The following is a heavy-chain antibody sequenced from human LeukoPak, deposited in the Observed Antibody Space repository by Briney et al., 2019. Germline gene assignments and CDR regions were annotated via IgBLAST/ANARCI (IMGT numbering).Heavy chain of an antibody. Sequence: ASVKVSCKASGYTFTSYGISWVRQAPGQGLEWMGWISAYNGNTNCAQKLQGRVTMTTDTSTSTASMKLRSLRSDHPSVYYCARDHEFCRSTSCYAIDYWGQGTLVTVSS. CDR1: GYTFTSYG. J-gene: IGHJ4*02. CDR3: ARDHEFCRSTSCYAIDY. D-gene: IGHD2-2*01. V-gene: IGHV1-18*01. CDR2: ISAYNGNT.